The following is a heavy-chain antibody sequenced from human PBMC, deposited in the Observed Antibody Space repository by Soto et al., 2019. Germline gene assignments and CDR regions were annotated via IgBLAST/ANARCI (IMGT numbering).Heavy chain of an antibody. J-gene: IGHJ6*03. V-gene: IGHV3-48*02. CDR2: ISGSSSVI. CDR1: GFVFSNSG. Sequence: GGSLRLSCAASGFVFSNSGMNWLRQAPGKGLDWVSYISGSSSVIYYADSVKGRFTISRDNAKSSLYLQMNSLRDEDTAVYYCARDLDQAPRKYYNFYCMDVWGKGTTVTVS. CDR3: ARDLDQAPRKYYNFYCMDV.